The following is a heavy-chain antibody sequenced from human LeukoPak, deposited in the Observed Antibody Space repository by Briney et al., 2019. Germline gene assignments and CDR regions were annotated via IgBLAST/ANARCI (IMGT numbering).Heavy chain of an antibody. J-gene: IGHJ4*02. CDR2: INPSGGRT. CDR3: AREEAGGLFDY. Sequence: ASVKVSCKASGYTFTSYHMHWVRQAPGQGLEWMGIINPSGGRTSYAQKFQGRVTMTWDTSTSTVYMELSSLRSEDTAVYYCAREEAGGLFDYWGQGTLVTVSS. V-gene: IGHV1-46*01. CDR1: GYTFTSYH. D-gene: IGHD1-26*01.